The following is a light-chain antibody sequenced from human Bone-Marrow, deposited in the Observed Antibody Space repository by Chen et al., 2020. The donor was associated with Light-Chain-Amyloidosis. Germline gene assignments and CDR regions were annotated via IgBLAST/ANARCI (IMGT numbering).Light chain of an antibody. V-gene: IGLV3-25*03. Sequence: YVLTQPPSVSVCPGQTTRITCAGDDLPTKYDDWYQQKPGRAPVLVIHSDTERPSGISERFSGSSSGTTATLTISGGQAEDEADYHCQSAYSSGTYEVIFGGGTKLTVL. CDR1: DLPTKY. J-gene: IGLJ2*01. CDR2: SDT. CDR3: QSAYSSGTYEVI.